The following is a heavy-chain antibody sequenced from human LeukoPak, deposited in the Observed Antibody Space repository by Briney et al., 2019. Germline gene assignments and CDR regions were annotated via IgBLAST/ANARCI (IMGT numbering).Heavy chain of an antibody. V-gene: IGHV3-23*01. CDR1: GFTFSSYA. CDR3: TTDIPYGVDY. J-gene: IGHJ4*02. Sequence: GGSLRLSCAASGFTFSSYAMSWVRQAPGKGLEWVSAISGSGGSTYYADSVKGRFTISRDNSKNTLYLQMNSLKTEDTAVYYCTTDIPYGVDYWGQGTLVTVSS. CDR2: ISGSGGST. D-gene: IGHD2-8*01.